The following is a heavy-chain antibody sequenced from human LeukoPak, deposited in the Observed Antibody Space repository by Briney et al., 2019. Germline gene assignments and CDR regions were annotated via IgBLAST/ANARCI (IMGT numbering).Heavy chain of an antibody. CDR1: GGSFSGYY. CDR3: ARDGGYSSSWSSLFFDY. D-gene: IGHD6-13*01. CDR2: INHSGST. Sequence: PSETLSLTCAVYGGSFSGYYWSWIRQPPGKGLEWIGEINHSGSTNYNPSLKSRVTISVDTSKNQFSLKLSSVTAADTAVYYCARDGGYSSSWSSLFFDYWGQETLVTVSS. J-gene: IGHJ4*02. V-gene: IGHV4-34*01.